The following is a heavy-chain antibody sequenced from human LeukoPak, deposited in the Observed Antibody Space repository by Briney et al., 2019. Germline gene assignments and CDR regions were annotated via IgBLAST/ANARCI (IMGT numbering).Heavy chain of an antibody. D-gene: IGHD1-26*01. V-gene: IGHV3-33*01. CDR2: IWYDGSNK. J-gene: IGHJ4*02. CDR3: ARDFYSGKSAYIDY. Sequence: GGSLRLSCAASGFTFSRYGMHWVRQAPGKGLEWVAVIWYDGSNKYYGDSAKGRFTISRDNSKNSLYVQMNSLRAEDTAVYYFARDFYSGKSAYIDYWGQGTLVTVSS. CDR1: GFTFSRYG.